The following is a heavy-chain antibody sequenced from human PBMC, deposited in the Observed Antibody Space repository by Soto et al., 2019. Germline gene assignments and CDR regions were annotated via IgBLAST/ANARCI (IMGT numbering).Heavy chain of an antibody. V-gene: IGHV3-48*02. CDR2: ISSSSSTI. CDR1: GFTFSSYS. J-gene: IGHJ6*02. Sequence: GGSLRLSCAASGFTFSSYSMSWVRQAPGKGLEWISYISSSSSTIYYAGSVKGRFTISRDNAKYSLSLQMTSLRDEDTAVYYCARDRSGPYYGLDVWGQGTTVTVSS. D-gene: IGHD2-15*01. CDR3: ARDRSGPYYGLDV.